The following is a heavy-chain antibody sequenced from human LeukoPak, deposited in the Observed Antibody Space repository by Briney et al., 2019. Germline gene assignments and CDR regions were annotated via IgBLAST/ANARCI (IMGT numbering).Heavy chain of an antibody. CDR2: IKPNSGGT. Sequence: ASVKVSCKASGYTFTDYYMHWVRQAPGQGLEWMGRIKPNSGGTNYGQKFQGRVTMTRDTSISTAYMELSRLRSDDTAVYYCARSGSMVRGVIIVPYYFDYWGQGTLVTVSS. CDR1: GYTFTDYY. D-gene: IGHD3-10*01. V-gene: IGHV1-2*06. CDR3: ARSGSMVRGVIIVPYYFDY. J-gene: IGHJ4*02.